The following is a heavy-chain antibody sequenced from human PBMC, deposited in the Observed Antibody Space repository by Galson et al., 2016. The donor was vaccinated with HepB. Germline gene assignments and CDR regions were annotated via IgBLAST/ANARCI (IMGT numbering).Heavy chain of an antibody. CDR2: IRVYGDNT. D-gene: IGHD2-8*02. J-gene: IGHJ4*02. Sequence: SVKVSCKASGYAFTNYDISWVRQAPGQGLEWMGWIRVYGDNTNYAPKLQGRVTSTAVTSTNTAYRELRSLRAEDTAVYFCSRTSNEVPGALDSWGQGTLVTVSS. CDR1: GYAFTNYD. V-gene: IGHV1-18*01. CDR3: SRTSNEVPGALDS.